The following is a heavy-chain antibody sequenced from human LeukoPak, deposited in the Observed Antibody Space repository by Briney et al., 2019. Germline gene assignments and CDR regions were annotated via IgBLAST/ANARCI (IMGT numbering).Heavy chain of an antibody. J-gene: IGHJ3*02. CDR1: GFTFSSYA. Sequence: GGSLRLSCAASGFTFSSYAMSWVRQAPGKGLEWVSAISGSGGSTYYADSVKGRFTISRDNSKNTLYLQMKSLRAEDTAVYYCAKDSGGAFGIPLIVVVITTWNDAFDIWGQGTMVTVSS. V-gene: IGHV3-23*01. CDR3: AKDSGGAFGIPLIVVVITTWNDAFDI. CDR2: ISGSGGST. D-gene: IGHD3-22*01.